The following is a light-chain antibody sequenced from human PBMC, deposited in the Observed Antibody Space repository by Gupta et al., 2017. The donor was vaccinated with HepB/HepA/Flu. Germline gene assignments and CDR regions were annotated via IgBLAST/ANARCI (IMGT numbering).Light chain of an antibody. V-gene: IGLV4-69*01. CDR2: LKSDGSH. Sequence: QLVLTQSPSASASLGASVKITCTLSSEYSTYAIAWHQQQPEKGPRYLMTLKSDGSHNKGDEIPDRFSGSSSGAERYLTISSLQSEDEGDYYCQTRGTGFRVFGGGTKLTVL. J-gene: IGLJ3*02. CDR3: QTRGTGFRV. CDR1: SEYSTYA.